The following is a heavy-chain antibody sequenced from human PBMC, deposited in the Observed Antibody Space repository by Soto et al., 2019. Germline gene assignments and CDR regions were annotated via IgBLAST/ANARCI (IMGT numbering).Heavy chain of an antibody. J-gene: IGHJ3*02. V-gene: IGHV1-69*13. CDR3: ARNYYDSSGISAFDI. CDR1: GGTFSSYA. Sequence: ASVKVSCKASGGTFSSYAISWVRQAPGQGLEWMGGIIPIFGTANYAQKFQGRVTITADESTSTAYMELSSLRSEDTAVYYCARNYYDSSGISAFDIWGQGTMVTVSS. D-gene: IGHD3-22*01. CDR2: IIPIFGTA.